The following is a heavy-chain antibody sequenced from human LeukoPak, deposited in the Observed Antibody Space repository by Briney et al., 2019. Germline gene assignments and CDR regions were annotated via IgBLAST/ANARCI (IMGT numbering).Heavy chain of an antibody. CDR2: IIPILGIA. CDR1: GGTFSSYA. J-gene: IGHJ3*02. D-gene: IGHD3-10*01. Sequence: SVKVSCKASGGTFSSYAISWVRQAPGQGLEWMGRIIPILGIANYAQKFQGRVTITADESTSTAYMELSSLRSEDTAVYYCARPITMVRGVIITDDAFDIWGQGTMVTVSS. V-gene: IGHV1-69*04. CDR3: ARPITMVRGVIITDDAFDI.